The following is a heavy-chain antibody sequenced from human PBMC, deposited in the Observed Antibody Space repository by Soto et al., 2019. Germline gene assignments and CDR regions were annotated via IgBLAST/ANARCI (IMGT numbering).Heavy chain of an antibody. CDR1: GFTFSSYG. CDR2: ISYDGSNK. J-gene: IGHJ6*02. CDR3: AKSRDTWGTRYYYYGMDV. D-gene: IGHD1-26*01. Sequence: QVQLVESGGGVVQPGRSLRLSCAASGFTFSSYGMHWVRQAPGKGLEWVAVISYDGSNKYYADSVKGRFTISRDNSKNTLYLQMNSLRAEDTAVYYCAKSRDTWGTRYYYYGMDVWGQGTTVTVSS. V-gene: IGHV3-30*18.